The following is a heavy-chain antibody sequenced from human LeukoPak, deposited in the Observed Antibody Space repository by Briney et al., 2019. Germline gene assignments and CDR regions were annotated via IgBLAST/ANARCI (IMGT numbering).Heavy chain of an antibody. CDR1: GGSISSSSYY. CDR3: ARHNGPRFEWLPYDY. V-gene: IGHV4-39*01. CDR2: IYYSGST. D-gene: IGHD3-3*01. Sequence: SETLSLTCTVSGGSISSSSYYWGWLRQPPGKGLEWIGSIYYSGSTYYNPSLKSRVTISVDTSKNQFSLKLSSVTAADTAVYYCARHNGPRFEWLPYDYWGQGTLVTVSS. J-gene: IGHJ4*02.